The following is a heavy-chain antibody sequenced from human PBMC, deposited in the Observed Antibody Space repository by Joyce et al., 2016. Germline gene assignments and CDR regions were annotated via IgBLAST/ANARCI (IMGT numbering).Heavy chain of an antibody. V-gene: IGHV3-33*01. CDR1: GFIFSSYG. D-gene: IGHD3-22*01. J-gene: IGHJ3*02. CDR3: ARGYGYESSGYRSPHALDI. Sequence: QVQLVESGGGVVQPGRSLRLSCVASGFIFSSYGMHWVRQAPGKGLEWVSVIGYDGSNKYYADSVNGRFTISRDNSKKTLYLQMNSLRAEDTAVYYCARGYGYESSGYRSPHALDIWGQGTMV. CDR2: IGYDGSNK.